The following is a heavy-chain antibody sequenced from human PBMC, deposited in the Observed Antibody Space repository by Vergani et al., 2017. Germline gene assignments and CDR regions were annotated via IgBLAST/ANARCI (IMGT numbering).Heavy chain of an antibody. Sequence: EVQLVESGGGLVQPGGSLRLSCAASGFIFSSYWMHWVRQAPGKGLEWVAAIKEDGSEKQYVDSVKGRFTISRDNAKKSLYLQMNSLRGEDTAVYYCARENFGGNGMDVWGQGTTVTVSS. V-gene: IGHV3-7*01. D-gene: IGHD3-10*01. J-gene: IGHJ6*02. CDR1: GFIFSSYW. CDR2: IKEDGSEK. CDR3: ARENFGGNGMDV.